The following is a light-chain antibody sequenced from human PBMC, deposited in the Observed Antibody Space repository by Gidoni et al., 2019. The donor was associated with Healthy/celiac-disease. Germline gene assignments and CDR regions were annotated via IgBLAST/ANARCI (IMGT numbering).Light chain of an antibody. CDR3: QKYNSAPRT. CDR1: QGISTY. V-gene: IGKV1-27*01. CDR2: AAS. Sequence: IQMTQSPSSLSASVGDRVTITCRASQGISTYLAWYQQKPGKVPKLLIYAASTLQSGVPSRFSGSGSGTDFTLTISSLQPEDVATYYCQKYNSAPRTFGPGTKVEIK. J-gene: IGKJ3*01.